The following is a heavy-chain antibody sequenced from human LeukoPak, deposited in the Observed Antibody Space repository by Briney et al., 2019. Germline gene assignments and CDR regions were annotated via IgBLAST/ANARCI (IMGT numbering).Heavy chain of an antibody. Sequence: ASVKVSCKASDYTFTSHYMHWVRQAPGQGLEWMGIINPSGGSTSYAQKFQGRVTMTRDTSTSTVYMELSSLRSEDTAVYYCARAVASMGATTGFDYWGQGTLVAVSS. CDR2: INPSGGST. V-gene: IGHV1-46*01. CDR1: DYTFTSHY. J-gene: IGHJ4*02. D-gene: IGHD1-26*01. CDR3: ARAVASMGATTGFDY.